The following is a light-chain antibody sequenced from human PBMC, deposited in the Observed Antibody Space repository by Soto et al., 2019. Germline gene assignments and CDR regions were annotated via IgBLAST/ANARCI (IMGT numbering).Light chain of an antibody. CDR1: QTISSW. Sequence: DLQMTQSPSTLSGSLGDSVTITCRASQTISSWLAWYQQKTGKAPKLLIYAASSLQSGVPSRFSGSGSGTDLNLTISRLQPEDFATYYCQKANSFPLTCGGGTKVDIK. CDR3: QKANSFPLT. CDR2: AAS. J-gene: IGKJ4*01. V-gene: IGKV1-12*01.